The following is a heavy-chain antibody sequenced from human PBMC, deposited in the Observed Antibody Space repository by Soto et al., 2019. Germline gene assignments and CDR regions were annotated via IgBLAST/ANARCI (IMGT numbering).Heavy chain of an antibody. CDR2: ISSSSSTI. CDR1: GFTFSSYS. J-gene: IGHJ6*02. Sequence: PGGSLRLSCAASGFTFSSYSMNWVRQAPGKGLEWVSYISSSSSTIYYADSVKGRFTISRDNAKNSLYLQMNSLRAEDTAVYYCAREYYDILTGYPCGMDVWGQGTTVTVSS. CDR3: AREYYDILTGYPCGMDV. V-gene: IGHV3-48*01. D-gene: IGHD3-9*01.